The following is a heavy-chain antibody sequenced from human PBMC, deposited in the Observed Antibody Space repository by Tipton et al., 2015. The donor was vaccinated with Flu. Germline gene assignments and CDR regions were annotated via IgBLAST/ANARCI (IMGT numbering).Heavy chain of an antibody. CDR3: ARVGGDYRDTSGFIPWFDL. CDR2: IYYSGIT. Sequence: GLVKPSETLSLTCTVSGASISSYYWSWIRQPPGKGLEWIGYIYYSGITNYNPARKSRVTISVDTSKNQFSLRLSSVTAADTAVYYCARVGGDYRDTSGFIPWFDLWGQGTLVTVSS. J-gene: IGHJ5*02. CDR1: GASISSYY. V-gene: IGHV4-59*01. D-gene: IGHD3-22*01.